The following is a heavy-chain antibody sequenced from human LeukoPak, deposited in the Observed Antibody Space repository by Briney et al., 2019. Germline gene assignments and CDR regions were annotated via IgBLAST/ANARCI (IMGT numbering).Heavy chain of an antibody. CDR1: GYTFTGYY. Sequence: GASVKVSCKTSGYTFTGYYMHWVGQAPGQGLEWMGWINPNSGGRSYAQKFQGRVTMTRDTSISTAYMELSRLRSVDTAVYYCARSVLIVGARNWFDPWGQGNLVTVSS. V-gene: IGHV1-2*02. J-gene: IGHJ5*02. CDR2: INPNSGGR. CDR3: ARSVLIVGARNWFDP. D-gene: IGHD1-26*01.